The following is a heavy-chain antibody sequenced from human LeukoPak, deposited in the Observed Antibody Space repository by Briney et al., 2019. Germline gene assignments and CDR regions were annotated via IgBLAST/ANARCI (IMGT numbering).Heavy chain of an antibody. J-gene: IGHJ4*02. Sequence: PGGSLRLSCAASGFTFDDYAMHWVRQAPGKGLEWVSGISWNSGSIGYADSVKGRFTISRGNAKNSLYLQMNSLNIEDTAFYYCAKGEKKWLARQPNYWGQGTLVTVSS. CDR3: AKGEKKWLARQPNY. V-gene: IGHV3-9*01. D-gene: IGHD6-19*01. CDR2: ISWNSGSI. CDR1: GFTFDDYA.